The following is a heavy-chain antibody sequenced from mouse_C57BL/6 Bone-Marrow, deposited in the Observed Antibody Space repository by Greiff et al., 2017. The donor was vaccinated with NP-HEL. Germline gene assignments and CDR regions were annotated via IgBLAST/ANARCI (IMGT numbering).Heavy chain of an antibody. J-gene: IGHJ3*01. V-gene: IGHV5-17*01. CDR2: ISSGSSTI. CDR3: ARLPWFAY. Sequence: EVQLQESGGGLVKPGGSLKLSCAASGFTFSDYGMHWVRQAPEKGLEWVAYISSGSSTIYYADTVKGQFTISRDNAKNTLFLQMTSLRSEDTAMYYCARLPWFAYWGQGTLVTVSA. CDR1: GFTFSDYG.